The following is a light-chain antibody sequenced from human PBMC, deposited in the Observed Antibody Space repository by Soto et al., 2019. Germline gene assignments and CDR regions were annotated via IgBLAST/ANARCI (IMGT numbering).Light chain of an antibody. Sequence: QSALTQPASVSGSPGQSITISCTGTSSDIGSYNLVSWFQQHPDNAPSLIVYEVTKRPSGVSGRFSGPKSGNTASLTISGLQGEDVADYFCCSYAGSRAYVVFGGGTKLTVL. CDR2: EVT. CDR3: CSYAGSRAYVV. V-gene: IGLV2-23*02. CDR1: SSDIGSYNL. J-gene: IGLJ2*01.